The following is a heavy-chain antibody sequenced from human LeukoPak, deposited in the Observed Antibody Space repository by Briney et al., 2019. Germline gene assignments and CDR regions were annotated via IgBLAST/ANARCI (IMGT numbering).Heavy chain of an antibody. CDR1: GGSISSCGYY. V-gene: IGHV4-39*01. J-gene: IGHJ5*02. Sequence: SETLSLTCTVSGGSISSCGYYWGWLRQPPGKGLEGIASIYYSGSTYYNPSLQRRVTISVAKSKNQLSLSLGSVPDAATAVYYCARHEYSGSYYGLSWFDPWGQGTLVTVSS. CDR3: ARHEYSGSYYGLSWFDP. D-gene: IGHD1-26*01. CDR2: IYYSGST.